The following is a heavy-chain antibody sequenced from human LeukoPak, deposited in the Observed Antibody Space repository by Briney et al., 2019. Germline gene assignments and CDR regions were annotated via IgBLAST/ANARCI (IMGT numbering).Heavy chain of an antibody. V-gene: IGHV3-48*04. D-gene: IGHD6-13*01. J-gene: IGHJ6*03. CDR2: ISSSSSTI. Sequence: GGSLRLSCAASGFTFSSYSMNWVRQAPGKGLEWVSYISSSSSTIYYADSVKGRFTISRDNAKNSLYLQMNSLRAEDTAVYYCARFGYSSSWALYYYYYYMDVWGKGTMVTVSS. CDR1: GFTFSSYS. CDR3: ARFGYSSSWALYYYYYYMDV.